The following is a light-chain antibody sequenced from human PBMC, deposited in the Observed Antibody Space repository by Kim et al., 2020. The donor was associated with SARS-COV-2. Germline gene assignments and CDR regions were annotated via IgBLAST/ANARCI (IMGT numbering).Light chain of an antibody. J-gene: IGLJ3*02. CDR2: QDS. V-gene: IGLV3-1*01. CDR3: QAWDSSTAV. Sequence: SYELTQPPSVSVYQGQTASITCSGDKLGDKYACWYQQKPGQSPVLVIYQDSKRPSGIPERFSGSNSGNTATLTISGTQAMDEADYYCQAWDSSTAVFGGGTQLTVL. CDR1: KLGDKY.